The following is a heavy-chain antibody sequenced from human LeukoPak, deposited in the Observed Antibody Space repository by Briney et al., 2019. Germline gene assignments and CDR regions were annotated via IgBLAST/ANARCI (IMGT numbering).Heavy chain of an antibody. J-gene: IGHJ6*02. CDR2: INHSGST. CDR1: GGSFSGYY. Sequence: KPSETLSLTCAVYGGSFSGYYWSWIRQPPGKGLEWIGEINHSGSTNYNPSLKSRVTISVDTSKNQFSLKLSSVTAADTAVYYCACLAAATPSNYYYYGMDVWGQGTTVTVSS. CDR3: ACLAAATPSNYYYYGMDV. D-gene: IGHD6-13*01. V-gene: IGHV4-34*01.